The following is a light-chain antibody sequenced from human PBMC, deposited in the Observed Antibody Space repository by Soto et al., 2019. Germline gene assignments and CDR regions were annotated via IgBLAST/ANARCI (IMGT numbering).Light chain of an antibody. Sequence: QSALTQPRSVSGSPGQSVTLSCTGTSSDVGGYHYVSWYQHHPGKAPKIIIYDVNKRPSGVPDRFSGSKSGNTASLTISGLQTEDEADYYCAAWDDSLNGRVFGGGTKLTVL. CDR1: SSDVGGYHY. J-gene: IGLJ3*02. CDR3: AAWDDSLNGRV. V-gene: IGLV2-11*01. CDR2: DVN.